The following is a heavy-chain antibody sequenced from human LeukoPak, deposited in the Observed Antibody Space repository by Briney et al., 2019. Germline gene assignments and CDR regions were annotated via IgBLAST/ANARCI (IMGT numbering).Heavy chain of an antibody. Sequence: SETLSLTCTVSGGSISSGSYYWSWIRQPAGKGLEWIGRIYTSGSTNYNPSLKSRVTISVDTSKNQFSLKLSSVTAADTAVYYCARENRLFRTYYYYYYMDVWGKGTTVTVSS. CDR2: IYTSGST. V-gene: IGHV4-61*02. CDR3: ARENRLFRTYYYYYYMDV. D-gene: IGHD2-21*01. CDR1: GGSISSGSYY. J-gene: IGHJ6*03.